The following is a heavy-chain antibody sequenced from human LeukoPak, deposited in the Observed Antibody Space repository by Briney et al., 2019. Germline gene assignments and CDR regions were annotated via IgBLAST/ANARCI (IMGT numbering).Heavy chain of an antibody. CDR1: GVSIRSYY. J-gene: IGHJ6*03. CDR2: VHVSEPT. Sequence: PSETLSLTCTVCGVSIRSYYWTWVRQSAGKGLEWIGRVHVSEPTNYNPSLKSRVTLSIDPSKNQFSLKLRSVTAADTAVYYCARSAIDVWGKGTTVTVSS. V-gene: IGHV4-4*07. CDR3: ARSAIDV.